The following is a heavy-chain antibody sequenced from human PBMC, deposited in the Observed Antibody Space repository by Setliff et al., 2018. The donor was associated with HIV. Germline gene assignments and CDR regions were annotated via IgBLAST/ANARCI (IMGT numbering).Heavy chain of an antibody. Sequence: ASVKVSCKAFGYTFTGYYMHWVRQAPGQGPEWMGWINPNSGDTYYAQKFQGSVTMTRDTSINTVYMELTRLRSDDTAVYYCVRAPYYYDNSGYYYDWGQGTLVTVSS. J-gene: IGHJ4*02. CDR2: INPNSGDT. CDR1: GYTFTGYY. CDR3: VRAPYYYDNSGYYYD. D-gene: IGHD3-22*01. V-gene: IGHV1-2*02.